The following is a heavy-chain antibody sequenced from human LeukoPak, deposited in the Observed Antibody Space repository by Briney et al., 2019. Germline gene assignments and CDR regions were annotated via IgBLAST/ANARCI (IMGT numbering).Heavy chain of an antibody. CDR2: IYYSGST. J-gene: IGHJ4*02. CDR3: ARVGQQQLTRVLDY. CDR1: GGSISSYY. V-gene: IGHV4-59*01. D-gene: IGHD6-13*01. Sequence: SETLSLTCTVSGGSISSYYWSWIRQPPGKGLEWIGYIYYSGSTNYNPSLKSRVTISVDTSKNQFSLKLSSVTAADTAVYYCARVGQQQLTRVLDYWGQGTLVTVSS.